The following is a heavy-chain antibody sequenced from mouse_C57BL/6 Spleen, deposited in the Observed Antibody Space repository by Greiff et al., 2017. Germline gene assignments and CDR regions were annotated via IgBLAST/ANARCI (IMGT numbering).Heavy chain of an antibody. CDR2: IRSKSSNYAT. V-gene: IGHV10-3*01. Sequence: EVQGVESGGGLVQPKGSLKLSCAASGFTFNTYAMHWVRPAPGKGLEWFARIRSKSSNYATYSADSVKDRVTISKDDSQSMLYLQMNNLKPEDTAMYYCVRGGGQDDWGQGTTLTVSS. J-gene: IGHJ2*01. CDR3: VRGGGQDD. CDR1: GFTFNTYA. D-gene: IGHD3-3*01.